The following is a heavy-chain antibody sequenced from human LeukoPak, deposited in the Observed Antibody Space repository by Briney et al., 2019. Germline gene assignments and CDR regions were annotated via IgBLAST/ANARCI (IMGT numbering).Heavy chain of an antibody. V-gene: IGHV3-30*04. J-gene: IGHJ4*02. CDR3: ARDDDGTFDY. Sequence: GGSLRRSCAASGFTFSSYAMHWVRQAPGKGLEWVAVISYDGSNKYYADSVKGRFTISRDNSKNTLYLQMNSLRAEDTAVYYCARDDDGTFDYWGQGTLVTVSS. CDR2: ISYDGSNK. CDR1: GFTFSSYA. D-gene: IGHD2/OR15-2a*01.